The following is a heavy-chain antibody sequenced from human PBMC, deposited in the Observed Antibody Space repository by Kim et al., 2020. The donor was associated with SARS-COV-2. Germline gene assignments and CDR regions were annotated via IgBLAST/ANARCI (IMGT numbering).Heavy chain of an antibody. CDR2: IYYSGST. J-gene: IGHJ5*02. V-gene: IGHV4-39*01. D-gene: IGHD2-15*01. Sequence: SETLSLTCTVSGGSISSSSYYWGWIRQPPGKGLEWIGSIYYSGSTYYNPSLKSRVTISLDTSKNQFSLKLSSVTAADTAVYYCARWVVAATLYDPWGQGTLVTVSS. CDR3: ARWVVAATLYDP. CDR1: GGSISSSSYY.